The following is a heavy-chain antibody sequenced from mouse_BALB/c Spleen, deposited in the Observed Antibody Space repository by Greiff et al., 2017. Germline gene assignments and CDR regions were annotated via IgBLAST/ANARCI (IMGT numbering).Heavy chain of an antibody. Sequence: EVKVVESGGGLVKPGGSLKLSCAASGFTFSSYAMSWVRQSPEKRLEWVAEISSGGSYTYYPDTVTGRFTISRDNAKNTLYLEMSSLRSEDTAMYYCAIYYDYYFAYWGQGTLVTVSA. CDR3: AIYYDYYFAY. J-gene: IGHJ3*01. CDR2: ISSGGSYT. V-gene: IGHV5-9-4*01. CDR1: GFTFSSYA. D-gene: IGHD2-4*01.